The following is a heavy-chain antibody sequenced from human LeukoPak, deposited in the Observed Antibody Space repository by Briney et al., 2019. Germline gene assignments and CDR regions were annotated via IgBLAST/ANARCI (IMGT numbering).Heavy chain of an antibody. CDR3: AKEKSYDFWSGYPVLPSDNWFDP. J-gene: IGHJ5*02. Sequence: SGGSLRLSCAASGFTFSSYGMHWVRQAPGKGLEWVAFIRYDGGNKYYADSVKGRFTISRDNSKNTLYLQMNGLRAEDTAVYYCAKEKSYDFWSGYPVLPSDNWFDPWGQGTLVTVSS. D-gene: IGHD3-3*01. V-gene: IGHV3-30*02. CDR1: GFTFSSYG. CDR2: IRYDGGNK.